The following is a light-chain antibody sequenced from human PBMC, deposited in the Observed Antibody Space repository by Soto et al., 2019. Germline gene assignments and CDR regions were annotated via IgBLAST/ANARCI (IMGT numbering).Light chain of an antibody. CDR3: QQYHSYWT. V-gene: IGKV1-5*01. CDR2: DAS. J-gene: IGKJ1*01. CDR1: QSISNW. Sequence: DIQMTQSPSTLSASVGDRLTITCRASQSISNWLAWYQQRPGKAPKLLIFDASSLESGVPQRFSGSGSGTEFTLTISSLQTDDFSTYYCQQYHSYWTFGQGTKVDIK.